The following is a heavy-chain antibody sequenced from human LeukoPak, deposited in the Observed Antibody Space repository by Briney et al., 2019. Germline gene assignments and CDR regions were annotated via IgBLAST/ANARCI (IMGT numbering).Heavy chain of an antibody. CDR1: GGSISSYY. CDR3: ARSVAGTHSDY. CDR2: IYYSGST. J-gene: IGHJ4*02. D-gene: IGHD6-19*01. Sequence: SETLSLTCTVSGGSISSYYWSWIRQPPGKGLEWIGYIYYSGSTNYNPSLKSRVTISVDTSKNQFSLKLSSVTAADTAVYYCARSVAGTHSDYWGQGTLVTVSS. V-gene: IGHV4-59*01.